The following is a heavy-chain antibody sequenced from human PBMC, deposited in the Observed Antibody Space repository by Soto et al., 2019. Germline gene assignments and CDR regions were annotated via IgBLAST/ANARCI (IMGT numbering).Heavy chain of an antibody. D-gene: IGHD2-2*01. CDR3: ARTQGSGYCSSASCRTGRDV. Sequence: ASVKVSCKASGYTFSSYGVTWVRQAPGQGLEWMGWISVYSGDTNYAQNLQGRVTMTTDTSTKTSYMDLRSLTFDDTAVYYCARTQGSGYCSSASCRTGRDVWGRGTTVTVSS. CDR2: ISVYSGDT. V-gene: IGHV1-18*01. CDR1: GYTFSSYG. J-gene: IGHJ6*02.